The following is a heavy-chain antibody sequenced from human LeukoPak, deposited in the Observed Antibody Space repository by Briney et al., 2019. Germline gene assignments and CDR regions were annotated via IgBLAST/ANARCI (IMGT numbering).Heavy chain of an antibody. D-gene: IGHD3-10*01. J-gene: IGHJ4*02. V-gene: IGHV3-7*01. CDR1: GFTFSNYW. CDR2: IDKDGSEK. Sequence: GGSLRLSCTVSGFTFSNYWMRWVRQAPGKWLEWVASIDKDGSEKRYVDSAKGRFTISRDNTKNSVYLQMTSLGAEDTAVYYCATYTQYFGAPGTDYWGQGTLVTVSS. CDR3: ATYTQYFGAPGTDY.